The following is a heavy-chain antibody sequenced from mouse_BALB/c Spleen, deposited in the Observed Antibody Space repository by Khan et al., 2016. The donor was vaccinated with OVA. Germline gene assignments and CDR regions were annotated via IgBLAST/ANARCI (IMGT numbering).Heavy chain of an antibody. Sequence: VQLQQSGAELVKPGASVKLSCTASGFTIKDTYMHWVKQRPEQGLEWIGRIDPANGNTTYEPKFQGKATITVETSSNLAYLQISSLTSEDTAVYYCARGYWDVFAYWGQGTLVTVSA. CDR3: ARGYWDVFAY. CDR2: IDPANGNT. J-gene: IGHJ3*01. V-gene: IGHV14-3*02. D-gene: IGHD4-1*01. CDR1: GFTIKDTY.